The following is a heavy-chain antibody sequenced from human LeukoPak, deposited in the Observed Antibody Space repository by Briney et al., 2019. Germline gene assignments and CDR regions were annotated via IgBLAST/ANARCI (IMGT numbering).Heavy chain of an antibody. CDR3: ARLYGDYGYFDY. D-gene: IGHD4-17*01. Sequence: GGSLRLSCAASGFAFSSYTMNWVRQAPGKGLEWVSSISSSSSYIYYADSVKGRFTISRDNAKNSLYLQMNSLKTEDTAVYYCARLYGDYGYFDYWGQGTLVTVSS. V-gene: IGHV3-21*04. J-gene: IGHJ4*02. CDR1: GFAFSSYT. CDR2: ISSSSSYI.